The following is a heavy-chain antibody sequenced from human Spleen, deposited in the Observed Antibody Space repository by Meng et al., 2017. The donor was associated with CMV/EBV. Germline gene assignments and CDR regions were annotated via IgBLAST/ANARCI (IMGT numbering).Heavy chain of an antibody. D-gene: IGHD3-10*01. CDR3: AKAEKSYFGSGNYYNILGMDV. CDR1: YG. J-gene: IGHJ6*02. Sequence: YGLHWGRQAPGKGLEWVSFIVYDGSNKYYTDSVKGRFTISRDNSKNTAYLQMNSLRSEDTAVHYCAKAEKSYFGSGNYYNILGMDVWGQGTTVTVSS. CDR2: IVYDGSNK. V-gene: IGHV3-30*02.